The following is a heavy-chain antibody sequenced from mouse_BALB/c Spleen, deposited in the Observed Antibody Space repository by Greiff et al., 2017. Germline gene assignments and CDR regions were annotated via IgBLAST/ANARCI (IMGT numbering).Heavy chain of an antibody. CDR2: ISSGGGST. CDR3: ARRERIYYDFDY. CDR1: GFAFSSYD. V-gene: IGHV5-12-1*01. D-gene: IGHD2-4*01. Sequence: EVKVVESGGGLVKPGGSLKLSCAASGFAFSSYDMSWVRQTPEKRLEWVAYISSGGGSTYYPDTVKGRFTISRDNAKNTLYLQMSSLKSEDTAMYYCARRERIYYDFDYWGQGTTLTVSS. J-gene: IGHJ2*01.